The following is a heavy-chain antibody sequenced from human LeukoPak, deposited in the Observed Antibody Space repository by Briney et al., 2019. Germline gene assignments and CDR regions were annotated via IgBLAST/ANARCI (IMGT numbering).Heavy chain of an antibody. V-gene: IGHV3-13*04. D-gene: IGHD3-10*01. CDR1: GFAFSLYD. J-gene: IGHJ3*02. CDR3: ARASMYYSASGRPGPADAFDI. Sequence: GGSLRLSCAASGFAFSLYDMHWVRRATEKGLEWVSAIGTVGDTYYPGSVKGRFTISRENAKNSLYLQMNSLRAGDTAIYYCARASMYYSASGRPGPADAFDIWGQGTMVTVSS. CDR2: IGTVGDT.